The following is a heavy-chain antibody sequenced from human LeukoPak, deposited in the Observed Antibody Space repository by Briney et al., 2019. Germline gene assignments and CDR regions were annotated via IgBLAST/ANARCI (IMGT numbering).Heavy chain of an antibody. D-gene: IGHD2-2*01. CDR1: GGSISSYY. CDR2: INHSGST. V-gene: IGHV4-34*01. CDR3: ARGREVGCSKDY. J-gene: IGHJ4*02. Sequence: NPSETLSLTCTVSGGSISSYYWSWIRQPPGKGLEWIGEINHSGSTNYNPSLKSRVTISVDTSKNQFSLKLSSVTAADTAVYYCARGREVGCSKDYWGQGTLVTVSS.